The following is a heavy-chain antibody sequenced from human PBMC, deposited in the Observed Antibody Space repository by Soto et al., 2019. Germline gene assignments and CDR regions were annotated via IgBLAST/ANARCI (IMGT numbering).Heavy chain of an antibody. J-gene: IGHJ4*02. V-gene: IGHV3-30*18. D-gene: IGHD2-2*02. CDR3: AKSPNFYCSSPNCYKYYFDH. CDR1: GFTFNTYG. CDR2: ISYDGSEK. Sequence: GGSLRLSCAASGFTFNTYGMHWVRQAPGKGLEWVAVISYDGSEKYYVDSVKGRFTISKDNSKNTLYLQMNSLRPEDTAVYYCAKSPNFYCSSPNCYKYYFDHWGQGTRVTV.